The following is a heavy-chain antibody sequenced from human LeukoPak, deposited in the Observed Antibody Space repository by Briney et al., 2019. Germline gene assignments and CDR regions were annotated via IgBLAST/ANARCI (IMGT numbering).Heavy chain of an antibody. D-gene: IGHD3-10*01. J-gene: IGHJ3*02. Sequence: PSETLSLTCTASGGSISSSSYYWGWIPQPPRKGLEWIGRIYYSGSTYSNPSLKSRVTISVDTSKTQFSLRLSSVTAADTAVYYCARPYGSGDKDAFDIWGQGTMVTVSS. CDR3: ARPYGSGDKDAFDI. CDR1: GGSISSSSYY. CDR2: IYYSGST. V-gene: IGHV4-39*01.